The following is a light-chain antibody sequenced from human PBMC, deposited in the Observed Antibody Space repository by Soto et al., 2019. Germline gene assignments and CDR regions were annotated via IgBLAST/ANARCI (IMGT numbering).Light chain of an antibody. CDR3: QPYYSSPWT. V-gene: IGKV4-1*01. CDR2: WAS. CDR1: QSVLYSSDNKNY. Sequence: DIVMTQSPDSLAVSLGERATINCKSSQSVLYSSDNKNYLVWYQQKPGQPPKLLIYWASTRESGVPDRFSGSGSGTDFTLTISSLQAEDVAVYYCQPYYSSPWTFGQGTKVEIK. J-gene: IGKJ1*01.